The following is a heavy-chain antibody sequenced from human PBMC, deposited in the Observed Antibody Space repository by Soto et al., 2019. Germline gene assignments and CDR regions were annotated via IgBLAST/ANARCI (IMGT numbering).Heavy chain of an antibody. CDR2: INPSGGST. CDR3: AREIGYCSSTSCDGWFDP. CDR1: GYTFTTYY. D-gene: IGHD2-2*01. Sequence: ASVKVSCKASGYTFTTYYIQWVRQAPGQGLEWMGVINPSGGSTSHAQKFQGRVTMTRDTSTSTVYMELSSLRSEDTAVYYCAREIGYCSSTSCDGWFDPWGQGTLVTVSS. V-gene: IGHV1-46*01. J-gene: IGHJ5*02.